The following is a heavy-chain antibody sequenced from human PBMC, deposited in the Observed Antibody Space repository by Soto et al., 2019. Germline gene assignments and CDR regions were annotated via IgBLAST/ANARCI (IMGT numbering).Heavy chain of an antibody. V-gene: IGHV4-34*01. D-gene: IGHD6-19*01. Sequence: QVQLQQWGAGLLKPSETLSLTCAVYGGSFSGYYWSWIRQPPGKGLEWIGEINHSGSTNYNPSLKSRVTISVDTSKNQFSLKLSSVTAADTAVYYCARVAYSSGWVRIGLPNTQGMDVWGQGTTVTVSS. J-gene: IGHJ6*02. CDR3: ARVAYSSGWVRIGLPNTQGMDV. CDR1: GGSFSGYY. CDR2: INHSGST.